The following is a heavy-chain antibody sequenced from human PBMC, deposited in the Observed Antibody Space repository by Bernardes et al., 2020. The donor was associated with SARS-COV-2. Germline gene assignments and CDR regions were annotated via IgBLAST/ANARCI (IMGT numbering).Heavy chain of an antibody. D-gene: IGHD3-9*01. V-gene: IGHV1-8*01. CDR1: GYTFTSYD. CDR3: ARDTLVLRYFDWSPGGMDV. CDR2: MTPNSGNT. Sequence: ASVKVSCKASGYTFTSYDINWVRQATGQGLEWMGWMTPNSGNTGYAQKFQGRVTMTRNTSISTAYMELSSLRSEDTAVYYCARDTLVLRYFDWSPGGMDVWGQGTTVTGSS. J-gene: IGHJ6*02.